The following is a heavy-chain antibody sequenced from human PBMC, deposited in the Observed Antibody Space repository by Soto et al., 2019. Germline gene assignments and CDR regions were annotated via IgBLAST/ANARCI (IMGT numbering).Heavy chain of an antibody. Sequence: QVQLQESGPGLVKPSQTLSLTCTVSGGSISSGGYYWSWIRQHPGKGLEWIGYIYYSGSTYYNPSLKSRVTRSGDTSKNQFSLKLSSVTAADTAVYYCAREGGGFGEYDTRTDYWGQGTLVTVSS. CDR3: AREGGGFGEYDTRTDY. J-gene: IGHJ4*02. V-gene: IGHV4-31*03. CDR1: GGSISSGGYY. CDR2: IYYSGST. D-gene: IGHD3-10*01.